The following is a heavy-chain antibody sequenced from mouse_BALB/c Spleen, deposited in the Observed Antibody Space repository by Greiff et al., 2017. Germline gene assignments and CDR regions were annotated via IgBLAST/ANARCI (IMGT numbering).Heavy chain of an antibody. V-gene: IGHV7-3*02. CDR2: IRNKANGYTT. J-gene: IGHJ2*01. Sequence: DVKLVESGGGLVQPGGSLRLSCATSGFTFTDYYMSWVRQPPGKALEWLGFIRNKANGYTTEYSASVKGRFTISRDNSQSILYLQMNTLRAEDSATYYCARDGYYYFDDWGQGTTLTVSS. CDR1: GFTFTDYY. CDR3: ARDGYYYFDD. D-gene: IGHD2-3*01.